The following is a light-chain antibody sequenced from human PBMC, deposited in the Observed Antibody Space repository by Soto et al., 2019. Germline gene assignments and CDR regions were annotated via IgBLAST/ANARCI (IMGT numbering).Light chain of an antibody. J-gene: IGLJ3*02. CDR3: ATWDVSLNGWV. V-gene: IGLV1-40*01. CDR1: NFNIGAGYD. Sequence: QSVLTQPPSVSGAPGQRVTISCTGTNFNIGAGYDVHWYQCLPGTAPKLLIYSTDQRPSGVPDRFSGSKSGTSASLAISGLQSEDEAHYYCATWDVSLNGWVFGGGTKLTVL. CDR2: STD.